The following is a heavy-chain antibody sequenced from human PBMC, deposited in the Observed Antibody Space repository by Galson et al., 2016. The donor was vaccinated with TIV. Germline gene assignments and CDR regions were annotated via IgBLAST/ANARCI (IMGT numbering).Heavy chain of an antibody. CDR2: INPSGGGT. D-gene: IGHD2-21*02. CDR1: GYPVTTYY. Sequence: SVKVSCKASGYPVTTYYMHWVRQGPGQGLEWIGIINPSGGGTTYAQHFQGRLTMTRDTSTSTVYMELSSLRSEDTAVYYCARTQSCGGDCYYFDYWGQGALVTVSS. V-gene: IGHV1-46*01. CDR3: ARTQSCGGDCYYFDY. J-gene: IGHJ4*02.